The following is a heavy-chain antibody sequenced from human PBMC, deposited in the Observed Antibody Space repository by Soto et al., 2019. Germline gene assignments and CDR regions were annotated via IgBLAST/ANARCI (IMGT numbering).Heavy chain of an antibody. CDR2: ISGNGGVA. D-gene: IGHD3-9*01. V-gene: IGHV3-23*01. Sequence: EVPLLESGGGLVQPGGSLRLSCAASGFNFNIYAMSWVRQAPGRGLECVSGISGNGGVAYYADSVKGRFTISRDNSKNTLNLQMNGLRAEDTAVYFCARDDARYDVLTAFYFDQWGQGTPVTVSS. CDR1: GFNFNIYA. CDR3: ARDDARYDVLTAFYFDQ. J-gene: IGHJ4*02.